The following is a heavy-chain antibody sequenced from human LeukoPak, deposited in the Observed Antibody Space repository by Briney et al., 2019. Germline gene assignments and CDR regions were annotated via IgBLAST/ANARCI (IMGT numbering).Heavy chain of an antibody. J-gene: IGHJ4*02. CDR1: GFTFSSYW. CDR3: ARGGYSSGWYAFDY. CDR2: TRNKANSYTT. V-gene: IGHV3-72*01. Sequence: GGSLRLSCAASGFTFSSYWMSWVRQAPGKGLEWVGRTRNKANSYTTEYAASVKGRFTISRDDSKNSLYLQMNSLKTEDTAVYYCARGGYSSGWYAFDYWGQGTLVTVSS. D-gene: IGHD6-19*01.